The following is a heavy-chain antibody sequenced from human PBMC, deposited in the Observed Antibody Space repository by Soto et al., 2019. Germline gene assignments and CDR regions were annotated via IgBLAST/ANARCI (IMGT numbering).Heavy chain of an antibody. D-gene: IGHD5-18*01. CDR1: GGSISNGAYY. Sequence: SETLSLTCTVSGGSISNGAYYWNWIRQRPGKGLEWIGYIYHSGSTYYNPSLKSRVIMSVDTSKNQLSLKLSSVTAADTAVYYCAKDVWIRNTAMVPFDYWGQGTLVTVSS. J-gene: IGHJ4*02. CDR2: IYHSGST. CDR3: AKDVWIRNTAMVPFDY. V-gene: IGHV4-31*03.